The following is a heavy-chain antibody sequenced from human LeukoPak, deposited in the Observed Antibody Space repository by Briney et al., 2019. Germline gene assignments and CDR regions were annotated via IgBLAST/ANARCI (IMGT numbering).Heavy chain of an antibody. Sequence: GGSLRLSCTASGFTFSSYGMHWVRQAPGKGLEWVAVISYAGNIIYYADSVKGRFTISRDNSKNTLYLQMNSLRAEDTAVYYCARAPGYGAAYYFDYWGQGTLVTVSS. V-gene: IGHV3-30*03. J-gene: IGHJ4*02. CDR3: ARAPGYGAAYYFDY. D-gene: IGHD1-1*01. CDR2: ISYAGNII. CDR1: GFTFSSYG.